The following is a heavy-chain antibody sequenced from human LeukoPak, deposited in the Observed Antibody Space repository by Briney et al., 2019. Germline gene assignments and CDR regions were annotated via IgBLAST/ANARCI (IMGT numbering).Heavy chain of an antibody. V-gene: IGHV3-53*01. CDR2: IYSGGST. Sequence: GGSLRLSCAASVFTVSSNYMSWVRQAPGKGLEWVSVIYSGGSTYYADSVKGRFTISRDNSKNTLYLQMNSLRAEDAAVYYCARGLGPGDYWGQGTLVTVSS. CDR1: VFTVSSNY. J-gene: IGHJ4*02. CDR3: ARGLGPGDY. D-gene: IGHD3-10*01.